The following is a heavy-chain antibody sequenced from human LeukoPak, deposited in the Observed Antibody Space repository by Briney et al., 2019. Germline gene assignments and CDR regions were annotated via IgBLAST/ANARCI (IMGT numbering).Heavy chain of an antibody. V-gene: IGHV1-69*01. CDR3: ASQTTVVTRYFDY. Sequence: PGASVKVSCKASGGTFSSYAISWVRQAPGQGLEWMGGIIPIFGTANYAQKFQGRVTITADESTSTAYMELSSLRSEDTAVYYCASQTTVVTRYFDYWGQGTLVTVSS. CDR2: IIPIFGTA. D-gene: IGHD4-23*01. CDR1: GGTFSSYA. J-gene: IGHJ4*02.